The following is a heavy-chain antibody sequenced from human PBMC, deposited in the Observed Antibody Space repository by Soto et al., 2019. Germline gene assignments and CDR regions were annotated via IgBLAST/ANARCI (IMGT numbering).Heavy chain of an antibody. V-gene: IGHV3-33*07. Sequence: GGSLRLSCAASGFTFSSYGMYWVRQAPGKGLEWVVVIWYDGSNKYYADSVKGRVTISRDNSKNTLYLQMNSLRAEDTAVYYCARWGAAGYGMDVWGQGTTVTVSS. J-gene: IGHJ6*02. CDR2: IWYDGSNK. CDR1: GFTFSSYG. D-gene: IGHD3-16*01. CDR3: ARWGAAGYGMDV.